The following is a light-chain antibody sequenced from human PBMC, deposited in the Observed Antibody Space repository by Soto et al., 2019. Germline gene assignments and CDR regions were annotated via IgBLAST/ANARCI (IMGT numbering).Light chain of an antibody. CDR2: GAS. CDR3: QQYDDWRWT. Sequence: EIVMTQSPATLYVSPGERVTLSCRASQSISSNLAWYQQKPGQAPRLLIYGASTRAAGFPARFTGSGSGTEFTLTISVLQPEDFAVYYCQQYDDWRWTFAQGTKVEV. CDR1: QSISSN. J-gene: IGKJ1*01. V-gene: IGKV3-15*01.